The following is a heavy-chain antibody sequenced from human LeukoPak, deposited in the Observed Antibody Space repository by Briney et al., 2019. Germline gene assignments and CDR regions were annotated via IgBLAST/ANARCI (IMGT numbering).Heavy chain of an antibody. CDR2: ISGSSSYI. CDR1: GFTFSRYS. V-gene: IGHV3-21*01. Sequence: PGGSLRLSCAASGFTFSRYSMNWVRQAPGKGLVWVSSISGSSSYIYYADSVKGRLTISRDNAKNSLYLQMNSLRAEDTAVYYCARDRDNVAGTRCYFHYWGQGTRATVSS. CDR3: ARDRDNVAGTRCYFHY. D-gene: IGHD6-19*01. J-gene: IGHJ4*02.